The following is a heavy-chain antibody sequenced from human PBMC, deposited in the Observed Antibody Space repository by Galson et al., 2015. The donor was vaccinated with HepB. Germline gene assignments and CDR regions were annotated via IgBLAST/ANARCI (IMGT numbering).Heavy chain of an antibody. V-gene: IGHV3-30-3*01. CDR2: ISYDGSNK. D-gene: IGHD2-15*01. CDR3: ARVTHLVVAPLGIDY. CDR1: GFTFSSYA. J-gene: IGHJ4*02. Sequence: SLRLSCAASGFTFSSYAMHWVRQAPGKGLEWVAVISYDGSNKYYADSVKGRFTISRDNSKNTLYLQMNSLRAEDTAVYYCARVTHLVVAPLGIDYWGQGTLVTVSS.